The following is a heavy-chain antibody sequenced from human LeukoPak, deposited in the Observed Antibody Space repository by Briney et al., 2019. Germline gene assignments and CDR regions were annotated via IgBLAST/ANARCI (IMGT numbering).Heavy chain of an antibody. V-gene: IGHV4-39*07. CDR3: ARDPAGYSSSYNWFDP. CDR1: GGSISSSIYY. CDR2: IYYSGRT. Sequence: SETLSLTCTVSGGSISSSIYYWGWIRQPPGRGLEWIGSIYYSGRTYCNPSLKSRVTISVGTSKNQFSLKLSSVTAADTAVYYCARDPAGYSSSYNWFDPWGQGTLVTVSS. J-gene: IGHJ5*02. D-gene: IGHD6-6*01.